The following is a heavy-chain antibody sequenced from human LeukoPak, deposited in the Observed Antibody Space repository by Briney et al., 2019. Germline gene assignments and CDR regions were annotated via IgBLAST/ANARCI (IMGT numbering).Heavy chain of an antibody. D-gene: IGHD2-2*01. CDR1: EFTFSRYA. CDR3: VRGDTRDY. J-gene: IGHJ4*02. V-gene: IGHV3-21*01. CDR2: IGATGRDT. Sequence: GGSLRLSCAASEFTFSRYAMHWVRKAPGKGLEWISSIGATGRDTYYAGSVRGRFTISRDNAKNSLFLQMNSLRIEDTAVYYCVRGDTRDYWGQGTLLTVSS.